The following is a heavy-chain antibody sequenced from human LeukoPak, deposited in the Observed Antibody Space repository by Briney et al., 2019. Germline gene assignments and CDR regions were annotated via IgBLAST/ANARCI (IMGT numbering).Heavy chain of an antibody. CDR2: IKQDGSEK. D-gene: IGHD1-26*01. CDR3: ARRRGSYSDAY. V-gene: IGHV3-7*01. CDR1: GFTFSNAW. Sequence: GGSLRLSCAASGFTFSNAWMSWVRQAPGKGLEWVANIKQDGSEKYYVDSVKGRFTISRDNAKNSLSLQMNSLRAEDTAVYYCARRRGSYSDAYWGQGTLVTVYS. J-gene: IGHJ4*02.